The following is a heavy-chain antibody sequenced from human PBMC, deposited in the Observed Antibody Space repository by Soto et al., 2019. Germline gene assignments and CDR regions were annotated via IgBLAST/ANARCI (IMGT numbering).Heavy chain of an antibody. CDR1: GFTFSSYG. J-gene: IGHJ4*02. V-gene: IGHV3-30*18. Sequence: GGSLRLSCAASGFTFSSYGVHWVRQAPGKGLEWVALISNDGSDRYYAGSVKGRFTISRDNSKNTLYLQMDSLRAEDTAVYYCAKDVYSTTWYYFHYWGQGTLVTVSS. D-gene: IGHD6-13*01. CDR2: ISNDGSDR. CDR3: AKDVYSTTWYYFHY.